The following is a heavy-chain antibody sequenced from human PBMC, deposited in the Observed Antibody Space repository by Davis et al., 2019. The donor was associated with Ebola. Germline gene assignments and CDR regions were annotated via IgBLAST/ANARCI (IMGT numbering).Heavy chain of an antibody. CDR3: ARRVYSRSGFDS. Sequence: ASVKVSCKASGYTFTSYYMHWVRQATGQGLEWMGWLNPNSGNTDSTHKFQGRLTMTKNISVGTAYMELSTLTSEDTAVYYCARRVYSRSGFDSWGQGTLVTVSS. D-gene: IGHD2-8*01. CDR2: LNPNSGNT. V-gene: IGHV1-8*02. CDR1: GYTFTSYY. J-gene: IGHJ4*02.